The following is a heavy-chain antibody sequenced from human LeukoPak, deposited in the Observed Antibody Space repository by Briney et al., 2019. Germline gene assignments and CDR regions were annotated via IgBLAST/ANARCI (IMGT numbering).Heavy chain of an antibody. D-gene: IGHD6-13*01. CDR2: IYYSGST. CDR1: GGSISSYY. V-gene: IGHV4-59*01. Sequence: SETLSLTCTVSGGSISSYYWSWIRQPPGKGLEWIGYIYYSGSTNYNPSLKSRVTISVDTSKNQFSLKLSSVTAADTAVYYCARAGAGGSGWYQPTYYYYYYMDVWGKGTTVTISS. J-gene: IGHJ6*03. CDR3: ARAGAGGSGWYQPTYYYYYYMDV.